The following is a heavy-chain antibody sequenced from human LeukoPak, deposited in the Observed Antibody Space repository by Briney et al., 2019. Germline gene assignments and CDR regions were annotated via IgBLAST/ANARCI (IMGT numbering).Heavy chain of an antibody. CDR3: AKGVGVYYFDY. Sequence: GGSLRLSCAASGFTFDNYAMHWVRQAPGKGLEWVSLISGNSGSTAYADSVKGRFTISRDNSKNSLYLQMNSLRTEDTAFYYCAKGVGVYYFDYWGQGTLVTVSS. J-gene: IGHJ4*02. V-gene: IGHV3-43*02. D-gene: IGHD3-10*01. CDR1: GFTFDNYA. CDR2: ISGNSGST.